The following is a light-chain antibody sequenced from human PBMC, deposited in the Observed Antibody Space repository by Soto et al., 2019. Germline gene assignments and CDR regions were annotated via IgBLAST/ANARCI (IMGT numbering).Light chain of an antibody. V-gene: IGKV1-5*01. J-gene: IGKJ1*01. Sequence: DIEMTQSPSTLSASVVDRVTITCLASDTIGTWLAWYQQKPGKAPNLLIYGASTLESGVPSRFSGSGYGTEFTLTISSLHPDDFATYYCQQYNSYSWTFGQGTKVDI. CDR2: GAS. CDR3: QQYNSYSWT. CDR1: DTIGTW.